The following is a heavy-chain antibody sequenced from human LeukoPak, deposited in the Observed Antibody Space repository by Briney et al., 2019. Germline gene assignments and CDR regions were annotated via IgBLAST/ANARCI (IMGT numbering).Heavy chain of an antibody. D-gene: IGHD1-26*01. CDR3: ATYSGVHHKTFDD. Sequence: GGSLRLSCAASGISLSRYWMSWVRQAPGEGLEWVANIKQDESEKDYMDSVRGRFTISRDDAQNSLYLQMNSLRAEDTALYYCATYSGVHHKTFDDWGQGTLVTVSS. CDR1: GISLSRYW. CDR2: IKQDESEK. V-gene: IGHV3-7*03. J-gene: IGHJ4*02.